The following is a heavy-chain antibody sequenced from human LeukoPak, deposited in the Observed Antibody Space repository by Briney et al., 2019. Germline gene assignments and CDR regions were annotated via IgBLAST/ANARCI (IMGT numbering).Heavy chain of an antibody. CDR1: GFPFSSYS. D-gene: IGHD2-21*01. Sequence: GGSLRLSCAVSGFPFSSYSMIWVRQAPGKGLEWVSSISCSSSYIYYADSVEGRFPISRDNAEHSLYVQMNSLRAEDTAVYYCARDTNSELWIRSNYFDYWGQGTLVTVSS. CDR3: ARDTNSELWIRSNYFDY. CDR2: ISCSSSYI. V-gene: IGHV3-21*01. J-gene: IGHJ4*02.